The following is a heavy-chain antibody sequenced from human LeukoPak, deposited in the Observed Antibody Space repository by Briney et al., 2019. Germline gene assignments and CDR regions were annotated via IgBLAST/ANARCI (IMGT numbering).Heavy chain of an antibody. V-gene: IGHV4-61*02. CDR3: ARLPRSVVGTFDI. D-gene: IGHD1-26*01. Sequence: SETLSLTCTVSVGSISSGSYYWSWIRQPAGKGLEWIGRIYTSGSTNYNPSLKSRVTISVDTSKNQFSLKLSSVTAADTAVYYCARLPRSVVGTFDIWGQGTMVTVSS. CDR2: IYTSGST. CDR1: VGSISSGSYY. J-gene: IGHJ3*02.